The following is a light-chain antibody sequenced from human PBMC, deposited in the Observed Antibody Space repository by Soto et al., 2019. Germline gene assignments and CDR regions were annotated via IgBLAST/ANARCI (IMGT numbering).Light chain of an antibody. V-gene: IGKV3-11*01. CDR1: QSVSRY. CDR2: DAS. Sequence: EIVLTQSPATLSLSPGERATLSCRASQSVSRYLAWYQQKPGQAPRLLIFDASNRATGIPARFSGSGSGTDFSLTISSLEPEDFAVYYCQQRSNLPGTFGQGTRLEIK. J-gene: IGKJ5*01. CDR3: QQRSNLPGT.